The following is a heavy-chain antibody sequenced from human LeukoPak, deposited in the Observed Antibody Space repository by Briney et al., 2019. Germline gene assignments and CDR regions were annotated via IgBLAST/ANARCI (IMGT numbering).Heavy chain of an antibody. J-gene: IGHJ4*02. V-gene: IGHV4-59*11. Sequence: SETLSLTCTVSGGSMTSHYWSWIRQPPAKGLEWIGYVYYSGSINYSPSLTGRVTISVDTSKNQFSLKLSSVTAADTAVYYCVRGGYYFDFWGQGTLVTVAS. CDR1: GGSMTSHY. D-gene: IGHD3-16*01. CDR3: VRGGYYFDF. CDR2: VYYSGSI.